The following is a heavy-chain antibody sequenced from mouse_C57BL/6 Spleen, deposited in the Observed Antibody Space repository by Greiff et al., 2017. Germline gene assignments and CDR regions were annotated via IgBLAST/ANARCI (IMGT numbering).Heavy chain of an antibody. CDR1: GYTFTGYW. CDR2: ILPGSGST. V-gene: IGHV1-9*01. CDR3: ARWYYGITAWFAY. D-gene: IGHD1-1*01. Sequence: QVQLQQSGAELMKPGASVKLSCKATGYTFTGYWIEWVKQRPGHGLEWIGEILPGSGSTNYNEKFKGKATFTADTSSNTAYMQLSSLTTEDSAIYYCARWYYGITAWFAYWGQGTLVTVSA. J-gene: IGHJ3*01.